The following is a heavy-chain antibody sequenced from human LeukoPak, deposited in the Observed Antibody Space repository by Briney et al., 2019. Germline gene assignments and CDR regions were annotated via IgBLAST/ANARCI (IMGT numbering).Heavy chain of an antibody. V-gene: IGHV4-34*01. CDR1: GGSFSGYY. J-gene: IGHJ5*02. Sequence: SETLSLTCAVYGGSFSGYYWSWIRQPPGKGLEWIGEINHSGSTNYNPSLKSRVTISVDTSKNQFSLKLSSVTAADTAVYYCARVSALRYFDTVIIRNVRFDPWGQGTLVTVSS. D-gene: IGHD3-9*01. CDR2: INHSGST. CDR3: ARVSALRYFDTVIIRNVRFDP.